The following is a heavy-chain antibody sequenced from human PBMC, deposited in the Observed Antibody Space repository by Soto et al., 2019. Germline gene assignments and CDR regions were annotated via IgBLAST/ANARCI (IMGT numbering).Heavy chain of an antibody. J-gene: IGHJ4*02. CDR1: GFTFSSYA. CDR2: ISYDGSNK. CDR3: ARDRY. V-gene: IGHV3-30-3*01. Sequence: GGSLRLSCAASGFTFSSYAMHWVRQAPGKGLEWVAVISYDGSNKYYADSVKGRFTISRDNSKNTLYLQMNSLRAEDTAVYYCARDRYWGQGTLVTVSS.